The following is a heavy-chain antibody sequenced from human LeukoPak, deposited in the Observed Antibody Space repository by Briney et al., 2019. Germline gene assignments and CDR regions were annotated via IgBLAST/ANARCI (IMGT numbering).Heavy chain of an antibody. V-gene: IGHV4-34*01. D-gene: IGHD1-26*01. CDR1: GGSFSGYY. Sequence: SETLSLTCAVYGGSFSGYYWSWIRQPPGKGLEWIGEINHSGSTNYNPSLKSRVTISVDTSKNQFSLKLNSVTAADTAVYYCARGRIVGAATAFDIWGQGTMVTVSS. J-gene: IGHJ3*02. CDR2: INHSGST. CDR3: ARGRIVGAATAFDI.